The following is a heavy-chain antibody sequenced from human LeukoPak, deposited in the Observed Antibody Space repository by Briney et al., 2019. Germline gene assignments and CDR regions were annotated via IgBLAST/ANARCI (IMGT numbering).Heavy chain of an antibody. Sequence: GGSLRLSCAASGFTFSRYGMHWVRQAPGKGLEWVAVISYDGSNKYYADSVKGRFAISRDNSKNTLYLQMNSLRAEDTAVYYCAKGRGVYDFWSGYYTFDYWGQGTLVTVSS. J-gene: IGHJ4*02. CDR3: AKGRGVYDFWSGYYTFDY. CDR2: ISYDGSNK. CDR1: GFTFSRYG. V-gene: IGHV3-30*18. D-gene: IGHD3-3*01.